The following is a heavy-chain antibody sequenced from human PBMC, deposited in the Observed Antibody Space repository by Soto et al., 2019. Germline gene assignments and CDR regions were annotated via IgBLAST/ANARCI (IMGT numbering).Heavy chain of an antibody. CDR1: GGSISSSSYY. J-gene: IGHJ4*02. CDR2: IYYSGST. CDR3: ARRDSGSYFDY. Sequence: QLQLQESGPGLVKPSETLSLTCTVSGGSISSSSYYWGWIRQPPGKGLEWIGTIYYSGSTYYNPSLTSXXTXSXXTAKTQFSLKRSSVTAADTAVYYCARRDSGSYFDYWGQGILVTVSS. V-gene: IGHV4-39*01. D-gene: IGHD1-26*01.